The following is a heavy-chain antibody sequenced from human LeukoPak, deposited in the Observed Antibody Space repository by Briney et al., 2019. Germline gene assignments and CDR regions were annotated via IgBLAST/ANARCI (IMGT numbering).Heavy chain of an antibody. J-gene: IGHJ5*02. Sequence: RASETLSLTCTVSGGSISSSSYYWGWIRQPPGKGLEWIGSIYYSGSTYYNPSLKSRVTISVDTSKNQFSLKLTSVTAADTAVYYCARDRGYYGAGSLDPWGQGTLVTVSS. CDR1: GGSISSSSYY. V-gene: IGHV4-39*07. CDR3: ARDRGYYGAGSLDP. D-gene: IGHD3-10*01. CDR2: IYYSGST.